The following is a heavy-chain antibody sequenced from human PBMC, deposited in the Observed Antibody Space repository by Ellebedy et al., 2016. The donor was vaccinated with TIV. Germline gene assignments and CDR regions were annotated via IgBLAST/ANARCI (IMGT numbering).Heavy chain of an antibody. Sequence: ASVKVSCXASVYTFTSYAMHWVRQAPGQRLEWMGWINAGNGNTKYSQKFQGRVTITRDTSASTAYMELSSLRSEDTAVYYCARVKAYYYGMDVWGQGTTVTVSS. CDR2: INAGNGNT. CDR3: ARVKAYYYGMDV. J-gene: IGHJ6*02. V-gene: IGHV1-3*01. D-gene: IGHD2-21*01. CDR1: VYTFTSYA.